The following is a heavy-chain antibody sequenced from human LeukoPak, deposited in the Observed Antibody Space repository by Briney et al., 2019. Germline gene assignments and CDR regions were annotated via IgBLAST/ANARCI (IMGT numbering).Heavy chain of an antibody. CDR3: ARERDSRSWYYFDY. Sequence: ASVKVSCKASGYTFSTYYVHWVRQAPGQGLEWMGIINPSDGGTSYTQKFQGRVTMTTDTSTSTVYMELSSLRSEDTALYYCARERDSRSWYYFDYWGRGTLVTVSS. V-gene: IGHV1-46*01. J-gene: IGHJ4*02. D-gene: IGHD6-13*01. CDR1: GYTFSTYY. CDR2: INPSDGGT.